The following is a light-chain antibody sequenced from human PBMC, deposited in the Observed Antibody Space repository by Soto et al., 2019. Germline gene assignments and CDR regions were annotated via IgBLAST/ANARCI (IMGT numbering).Light chain of an antibody. CDR3: QQYGSTPAYT. Sequence: EIVLPQSPGTLSLSPGERATLSCRASQSVSSTYLAWYQQQPGQAPRDLIYGASNMATGIPDRFSGSGSGTEFTLTISRLEPEDFAVYYCQQYGSTPAYTFGQGTKLEIK. CDR2: GAS. V-gene: IGKV3-20*01. CDR1: QSVSSTY. J-gene: IGKJ2*01.